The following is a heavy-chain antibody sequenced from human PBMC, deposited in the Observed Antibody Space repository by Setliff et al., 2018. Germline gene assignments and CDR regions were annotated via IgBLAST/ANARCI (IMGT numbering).Heavy chain of an antibody. V-gene: IGHV3-23*01. J-gene: IGHJ4*02. CDR1: GFTFSNYA. D-gene: IGHD2-15*01. Sequence: GGSLRLSCAASGFTFSNYAMSWVRRAPGKGLAWVSGITGGGGSTYYADPVKGRFTISRDNSKNTLYLQMNSLRAEDTAVYYCVKDRYCSDASCSPDYFDYWGQGTLVTAPQ. CDR2: ITGGGGST. CDR3: VKDRYCSDASCSPDYFDY.